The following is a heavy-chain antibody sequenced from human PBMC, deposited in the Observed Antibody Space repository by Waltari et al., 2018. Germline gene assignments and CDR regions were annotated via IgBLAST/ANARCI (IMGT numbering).Heavy chain of an antibody. D-gene: IGHD2-2*01. CDR3: TRRYCSSTTCINAFDV. CDR2: SRSKTDGGTI. CDR1: GFAFNYAW. V-gene: IGHV3-15*01. J-gene: IGHJ3*01. Sequence: EVQLVESGGGLVKPGGSLRLSCAASGFAFNYAWMSWVRQAPGKELEWVGRSRSKTDGGTIESPEPVKDRFSISRDDSKNTLYLQMNSLEIEDTAVYYCTRRYCSSTTCINAFDVWGQGTVVTVSS.